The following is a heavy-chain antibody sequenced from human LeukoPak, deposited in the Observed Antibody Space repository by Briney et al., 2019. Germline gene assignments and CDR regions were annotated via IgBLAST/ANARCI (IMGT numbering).Heavy chain of an antibody. CDR2: IYYSGST. V-gene: IGHV4-59*01. J-gene: IGHJ6*02. D-gene: IGHD3-22*01. Sequence: SETLSLTCTASGGSISNYYWSWIRQPPGKGLEWIGYIYYSGSTNYNPSLKSRVTISVDTSKNQSSLNLSSVTAADTAMYYCARDRSPEGYYDSSHWDYYHGMDVWGQGTTVTVSS. CDR1: GGSISNYY. CDR3: ARDRSPEGYYDSSHWDYYHGMDV.